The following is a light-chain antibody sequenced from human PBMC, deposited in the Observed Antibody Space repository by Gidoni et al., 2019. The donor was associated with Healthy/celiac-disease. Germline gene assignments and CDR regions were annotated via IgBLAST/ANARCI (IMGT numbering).Light chain of an antibody. V-gene: IGKV1-33*01. Sequence: DIQMTQSPSSLSASVGDRVTITCQASQDISNYLNWYQQKPGKAPKLLIYDASNLETGVPSRFSGSGSGTDFTFTISSLQPEDIATYYCQQYDNLLRGPFFGGGTKVEIK. CDR1: QDISNY. J-gene: IGKJ4*01. CDR3: QQYDNLLRGPF. CDR2: DAS.